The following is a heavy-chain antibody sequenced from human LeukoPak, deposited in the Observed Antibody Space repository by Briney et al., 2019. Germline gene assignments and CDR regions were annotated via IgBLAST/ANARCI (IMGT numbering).Heavy chain of an antibody. J-gene: IGHJ6*02. CDR2: ISYDGSNK. V-gene: IGHV3-30*18. CDR1: GFTFSSYG. Sequence: GGSLRLSCAASGFTFSSYGMHWVRQAPGKGLEWVAVISYDGSNKYYADSVKGRFTISRDNSKNTLHLQMNSLRAEDTAVYYCAKDEHYDSSGDHYYYGMDVWGQGTTVTVSS. CDR3: AKDEHYDSSGDHYYYGMDV. D-gene: IGHD3-22*01.